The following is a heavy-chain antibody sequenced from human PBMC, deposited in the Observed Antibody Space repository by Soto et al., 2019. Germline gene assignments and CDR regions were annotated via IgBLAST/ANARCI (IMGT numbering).Heavy chain of an antibody. Sequence: ASVKVCCKASGYTFTGYYMHWVRQAPGQGLEWMGWINPNSGGTNYAQKFQGWVTMTRDTSISTAYMELSRLRSDDTAVYYCARARRTYYYDGSGYDDAFDIWGQGTMVTVSS. CDR1: GYTFTGYY. V-gene: IGHV1-2*04. D-gene: IGHD3-22*01. CDR3: ARARRTYYYDGSGYDDAFDI. J-gene: IGHJ3*02. CDR2: INPNSGGT.